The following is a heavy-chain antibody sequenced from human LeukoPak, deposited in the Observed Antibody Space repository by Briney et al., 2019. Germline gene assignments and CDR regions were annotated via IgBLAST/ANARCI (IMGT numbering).Heavy chain of an antibody. CDR3: ASYLSGWPLKY. J-gene: IGHJ4*02. D-gene: IGHD6-19*01. V-gene: IGHV1-46*01. CDR1: GYTFTSYH. Sequence: GASVEVSCKASGYTFTSYHIHWVRQAPGQGLEWMGIINPSGGSTSYAQKFQGRVTMTRYMSTATVYMELSSLRSEDTAVYYCASYLSGWPLKYWGQGTLVTVSS. CDR2: INPSGGST.